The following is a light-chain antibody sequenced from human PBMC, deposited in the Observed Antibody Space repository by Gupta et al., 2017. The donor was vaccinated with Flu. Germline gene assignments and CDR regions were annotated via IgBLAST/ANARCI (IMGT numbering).Light chain of an antibody. V-gene: IGLV2-14*01. CDR3: SSYTSSSTSPYV. CDR1: SSDVGGYNY. J-gene: IGLJ1*01. Sequence: QSALTPPASVSGSPGQSLTISCTGPSSDVGGYNYVSWYQQHPGKAPKLMIYEVSNRPSGVSNRFSGSKSGNTASLTISGLQAEDEADYYCSSYTSSSTSPYVFGTGTKVTVL. CDR2: EVS.